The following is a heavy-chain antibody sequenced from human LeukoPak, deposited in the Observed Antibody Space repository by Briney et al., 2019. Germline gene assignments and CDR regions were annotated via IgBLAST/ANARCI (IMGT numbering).Heavy chain of an antibody. CDR2: ISSSSSTI. CDR1: GFTFSSYS. Sequence: TGGSLRLSCAASGFTFSSYSMNWVRQAPGKGLEWVSYISSSSSTIYYADSVKGRFTISRDNAKNSLYLQVNSLRAEDTAVYYCARDAPPLCITIFECGGAFDIWGQGTMVTVSS. J-gene: IGHJ3*02. V-gene: IGHV3-48*01. D-gene: IGHD3-3*01. CDR3: ARDAPPLCITIFECGGAFDI.